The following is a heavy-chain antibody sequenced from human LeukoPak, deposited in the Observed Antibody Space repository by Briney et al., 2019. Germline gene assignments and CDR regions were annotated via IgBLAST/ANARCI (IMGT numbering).Heavy chain of an antibody. D-gene: IGHD4-17*01. Sequence: PGGSLRLSCAASGFSFSSFWMHWVRQAPGKGLVWVSGIKSDGAGTGYVDSVKGRFTISRDNAKNTLDLQMNSLRAEDTAVYYCARGGYGAYMGWGQGTLVTVSS. CDR2: IKSDGAGT. V-gene: IGHV3-74*01. CDR3: ARGGYGAYMG. J-gene: IGHJ4*02. CDR1: GFSFSSFW.